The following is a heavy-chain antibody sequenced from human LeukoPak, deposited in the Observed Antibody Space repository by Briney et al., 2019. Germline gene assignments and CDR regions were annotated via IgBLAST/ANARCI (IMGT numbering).Heavy chain of an antibody. D-gene: IGHD3-22*01. V-gene: IGHV3-7*01. Sequence: GGSLRLSCAASGNYWMTWVRQAPGKGLEWVAHVKPDGSEKSYVDSVKGRFTISRDNAQNSLYLQMNSLRAEDTAVYYCARDRGYYVFDYWGQGTLVTVSS. CDR3: ARDRGYYVFDY. CDR2: VKPDGSEK. CDR1: GNYW. J-gene: IGHJ4*02.